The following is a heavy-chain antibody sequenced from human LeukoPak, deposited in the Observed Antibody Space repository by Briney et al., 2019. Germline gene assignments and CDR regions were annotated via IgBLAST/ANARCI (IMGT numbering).Heavy chain of an antibody. Sequence: HTGGSLRLSCAASGVTFSNYWMHWVRQAPGKGLVWVSRINNGGSRTMYADSVKGRFTISRDNARNTLYLQMNSLRAEDTAIYYCATGGSDSSDYFFGFYWGQGTLVTVSS. CDR3: ATGGSDSSDYFFGFY. J-gene: IGHJ4*02. D-gene: IGHD3-22*01. CDR1: GVTFSNYW. V-gene: IGHV3-74*03. CDR2: INNGGSRT.